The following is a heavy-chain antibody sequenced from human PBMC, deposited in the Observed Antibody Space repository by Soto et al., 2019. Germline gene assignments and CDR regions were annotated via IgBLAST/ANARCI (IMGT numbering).Heavy chain of an antibody. CDR3: ARSRATGTTVYFDY. Sequence: GGSLRLSCAASGFTFSDHYMDWVRQAPGKGLEWVGRTRNKAKGYTTEYAASVKGRFTNSRDDSKNSLYLQMNSLKTDDTAVYYCARSRATGTTVYFDYWGQGTLVTVSS. D-gene: IGHD1-7*01. V-gene: IGHV3-72*01. CDR1: GFTFSDHY. J-gene: IGHJ4*02. CDR2: TRNKAKGYTT.